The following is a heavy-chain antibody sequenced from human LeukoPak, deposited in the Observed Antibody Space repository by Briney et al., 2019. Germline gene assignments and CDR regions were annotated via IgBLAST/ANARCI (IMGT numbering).Heavy chain of an antibody. V-gene: IGHV1-18*01. D-gene: IGHD1-26*01. CDR1: LYTFISCR. CDR3: ARDYMGGSYYGYFQH. CDR2: ISAYNGNT. Sequence: ASVKVSCKSSLYTFISCRFSWVGLAPGQGLEWMGWISAYNGNTKYAQKLQGRVTMTTDTSTSTAYMELKSLRSDDTAVYYCARDYMGGSYYGYFQHWGQGTLVTVSS. J-gene: IGHJ1*01.